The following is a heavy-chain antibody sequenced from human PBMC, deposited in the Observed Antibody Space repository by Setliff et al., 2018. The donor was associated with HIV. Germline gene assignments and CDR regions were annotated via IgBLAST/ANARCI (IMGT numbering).Heavy chain of an antibody. V-gene: IGHV3-33*06. J-gene: IGHJ4*02. CDR2: IWSDGIDE. CDR3: AKTLVVVASPLDF. CDR1: GFTFSTHN. D-gene: IGHD2-15*01. Sequence: PGGSLRLSCAASGFTFSTHNMHWVRQAPGEGLEWVAVIWSDGIDEDYSASVKGRFTISRDNSKNMLYLQMNNLRAEDTAIYYCAKTLVVVASPLDFWGQGTLVTVSS.